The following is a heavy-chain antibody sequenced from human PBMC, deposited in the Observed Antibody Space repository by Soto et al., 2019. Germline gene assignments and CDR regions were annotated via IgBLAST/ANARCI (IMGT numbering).Heavy chain of an antibody. CDR3: ATETSPYSGSWPFDY. J-gene: IGHJ4*02. CDR2: ISAYNGNT. CDR1: GYTFASYG. D-gene: IGHD1-26*01. Sequence: ASVKVSCKASGYTFASYGISWVRQAPGQGLEWMGWISAYNGNTNYAQKLQGRVTMTTDTSTSTAYLELRSLRSDDTAVYYCATETSPYSGSWPFDYWGQGTLVTVSS. V-gene: IGHV1-18*01.